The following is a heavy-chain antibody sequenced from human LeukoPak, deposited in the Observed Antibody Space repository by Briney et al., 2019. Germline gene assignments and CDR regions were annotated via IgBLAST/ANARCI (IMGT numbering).Heavy chain of an antibody. Sequence: GGSLRLSCAASGFSFSTYALHWVRQAPGKGLEGVAVVSHDTRTKYYTDSLKGRFTISRDNSKNTLYLQMNGLRTDDTAVYYCARAIVGTENFDYWGQGTLVTVSS. CDR2: VSHDTRTK. CDR3: ARAIVGTENFDY. CDR1: GFSFSTYA. D-gene: IGHD5-12*01. V-gene: IGHV3-30*10. J-gene: IGHJ4*02.